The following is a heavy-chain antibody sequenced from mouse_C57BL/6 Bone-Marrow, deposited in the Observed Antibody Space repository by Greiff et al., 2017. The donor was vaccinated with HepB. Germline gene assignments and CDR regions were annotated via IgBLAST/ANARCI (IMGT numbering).Heavy chain of an antibody. CDR3: ARPYYCDSRTAWFAY. D-gene: IGHD1-1*01. CDR2: IYPGSGSI. J-gene: IGHJ3*01. CDR1: GYTFTSYW. Sequence: QVQLQQPGAELVKPGASVKMSCKASGYTFTSYWITWVKQRPGQGLEWIGDIYPGSGSINYNEKFKSKATLTVDTSSSTAYMQLSSLTSEDSAVYYCARPYYCDSRTAWFAYWGQGTLVTVSA. V-gene: IGHV1-55*01.